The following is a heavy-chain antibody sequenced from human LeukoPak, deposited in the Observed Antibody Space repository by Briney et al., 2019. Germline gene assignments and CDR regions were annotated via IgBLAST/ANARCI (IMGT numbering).Heavy chain of an antibody. CDR1: GGSISSYY. J-gene: IGHJ4*02. CDR3: ARTFYSSSSRGFDY. Sequence: SETLSLTCTVSGGSISSYYWSWIRQPPGKGLEWIGEINHSGSTNYNPSLKSRVTISVDTSKNQFSLKLSSVTAADTAVYYCARTFYSSSSRGFDYWGQGTLVTVSS. CDR2: INHSGST. D-gene: IGHD6-13*01. V-gene: IGHV4-34*01.